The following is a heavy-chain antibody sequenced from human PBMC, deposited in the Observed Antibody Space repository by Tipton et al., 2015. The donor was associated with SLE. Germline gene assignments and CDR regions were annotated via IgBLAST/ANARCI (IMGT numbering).Heavy chain of an antibody. CDR3: AAGVASPFDY. V-gene: IGHV4-59*01. CDR2: IYYSGST. CDR1: DGSISSYY. J-gene: IGHJ4*02. D-gene: IGHD3-10*01. Sequence: LRLSCTVSDGSISSYYWSWIRQPPGKGLEWIGYIYYSGSTNYNPSLKSRVTISVDTSKNQFSLKLSSVTAAVTAVYYCAAGVASPFDYWGQGTLVTVSS.